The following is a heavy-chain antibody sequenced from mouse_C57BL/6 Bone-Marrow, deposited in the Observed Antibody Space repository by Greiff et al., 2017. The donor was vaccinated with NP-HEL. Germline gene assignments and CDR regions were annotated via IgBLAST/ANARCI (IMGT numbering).Heavy chain of an antibody. Sequence: QVTLKVSGPGILQSSQTLSLTCSFSGFSLSTSGMGVSWISQPSGKGLEWLAHIYWDDGTRYNPSLKSRLTISKDTSRNQVLLKITSVDTADTATDDCARMSGYPYWYFDVWGTGTTVTVSS. CDR3: ARMSGYPYWYFDV. CDR2: IYWDDGT. J-gene: IGHJ1*03. D-gene: IGHD2-2*01. V-gene: IGHV8-12*01. CDR1: GFSLSTSGMG.